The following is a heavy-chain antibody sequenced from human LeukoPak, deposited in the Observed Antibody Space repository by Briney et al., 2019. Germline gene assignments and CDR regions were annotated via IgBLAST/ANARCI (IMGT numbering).Heavy chain of an antibody. D-gene: IGHD4-17*01. Sequence: SETLSLTCTVSGGSISSYYWSWIRQPPGKGLEWIGYIYYSGSTNYNPSLKSRVTISVDTSKNQFSLKLSSVTAADTAVYYCARAPDYGDPGGWFDPWGQGTLVTVSS. CDR1: GGSISSYY. CDR3: ARAPDYGDPGGWFDP. V-gene: IGHV4-59*12. CDR2: IYYSGST. J-gene: IGHJ5*02.